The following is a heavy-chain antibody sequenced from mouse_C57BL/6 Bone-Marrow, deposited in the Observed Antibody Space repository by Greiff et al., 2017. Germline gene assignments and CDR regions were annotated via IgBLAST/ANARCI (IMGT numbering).Heavy chain of an antibody. Sequence: EVQLLQPGAGLVKPGGSLKLSCAASGFTFSDYGMHWVRQTPGKGLEWVAYISSGSSTIYYADTVKGRFTITIDNATSTLFLQMTRLRSEDTAMYYYASPTTVVYWYFDVWGTGTTVTVSS. V-gene: IGHV5-17*01. CDR2: ISSGSSTI. J-gene: IGHJ1*03. CDR3: ASPTTVVYWYFDV. CDR1: GFTFSDYG. D-gene: IGHD1-1*01.